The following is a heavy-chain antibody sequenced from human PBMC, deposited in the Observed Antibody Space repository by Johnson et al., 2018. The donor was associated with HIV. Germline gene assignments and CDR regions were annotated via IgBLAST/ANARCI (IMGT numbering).Heavy chain of an antibody. CDR3: ARSKDCSVGTCPDGLDI. V-gene: IGHV3-11*04. D-gene: IGHD2-15*01. Sequence: LVESGGGLVQPGGSLRLSCAASGFTFSDYYMSWIRQAPGKGLEWVSYISSSGSTIYYADSVKGRFTISRDNSKNTLYLQMNSLRAEDTAVYYCARSKDCSVGTCPDGLDIWGQGTMVIVSS. CDR1: GFTFSDYY. CDR2: ISSSGSTI. J-gene: IGHJ3*02.